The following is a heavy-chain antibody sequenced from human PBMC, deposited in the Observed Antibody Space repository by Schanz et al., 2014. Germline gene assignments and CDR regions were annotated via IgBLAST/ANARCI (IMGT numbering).Heavy chain of an antibody. J-gene: IGHJ4*02. D-gene: IGHD3-3*01. CDR1: GFTFADYA. Sequence: EVQLVESGGRLVQPGRSLRLSCAASGFTFADYAMHWVRQAPGKGLEWVSGISWNGAGIGYADSVKGRFTISRDNAKNSLYLQMNSVTAEDTALYYCAKDIRIRLFFQFDSWGQGTLVTVSS. CDR2: ISWNGAGI. V-gene: IGHV3-9*01. CDR3: AKDIRIRLFFQFDS.